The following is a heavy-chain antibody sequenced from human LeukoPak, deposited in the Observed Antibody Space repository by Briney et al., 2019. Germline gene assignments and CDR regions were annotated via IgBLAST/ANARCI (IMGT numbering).Heavy chain of an antibody. CDR3: AKASWVSSADAVL. D-gene: IGHD3-16*01. CDR2: LRGDGET. Sequence: GGSLRLSCVASGFIFRDYAMSWVRQAPVGGLEWVSSLRGDGETFYTDSVKGRFTLSRDHSRNTVYLQLSNLRVEDTAVYYCAKASWVSSADAVLWGQGTLVTVS. V-gene: IGHV3-23*01. CDR1: GFIFRDYA. J-gene: IGHJ4*02.